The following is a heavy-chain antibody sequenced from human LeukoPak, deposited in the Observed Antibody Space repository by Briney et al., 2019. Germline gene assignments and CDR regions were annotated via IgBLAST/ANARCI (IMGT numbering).Heavy chain of an antibody. D-gene: IGHD2-21*02. V-gene: IGHV3-21*01. J-gene: IGHJ3*02. CDR1: GFTFSSYW. CDR2: ITGSSSYI. CDR3: AAEVVTAARRASDI. Sequence: GGSLRLSCAASGFTFSSYWMNWARQAPGKGPEWVSSITGSSSYIYYADSVKGRFTISRDNAKNSLYLQMNSLRAEDTAVYYCAAEVVTAARRASDIWGQGTMVTVSS.